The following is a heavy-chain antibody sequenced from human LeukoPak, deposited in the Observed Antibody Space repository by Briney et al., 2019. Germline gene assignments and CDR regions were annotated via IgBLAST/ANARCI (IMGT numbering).Heavy chain of an antibody. D-gene: IGHD1-7*01. CDR2: ISGSGGST. CDR1: GFTFADHG. Sequence: SGGSLRLSCPASGFTFADHGVSWVRQAPGKGLEWVSAISGSGGSTYYADSVKGRFTISRDNSKNTLYLQMNSLRAEDTAVYYCAKGELRFDPWGQGTLVTVSS. V-gene: IGHV3-23*01. CDR3: AKGELRFDP. J-gene: IGHJ5*02.